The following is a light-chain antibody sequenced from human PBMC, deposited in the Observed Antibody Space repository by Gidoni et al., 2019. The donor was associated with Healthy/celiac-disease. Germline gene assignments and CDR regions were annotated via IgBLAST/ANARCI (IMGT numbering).Light chain of an antibody. CDR3: QQRSNWPPGT. CDR1: QSVSSY. V-gene: IGKV3-11*01. Sequence: EIVLTQSPATLSLSPGERATLSCRASQSVSSYLAWYQQKPGQAPRFSGSGSGTDFTLTISSLEPEDFAVYYCQQRSNWPPGTFGQGTKLEIK. J-gene: IGKJ2*01.